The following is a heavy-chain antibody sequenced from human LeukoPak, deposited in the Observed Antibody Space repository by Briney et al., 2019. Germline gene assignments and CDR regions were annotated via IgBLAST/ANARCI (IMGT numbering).Heavy chain of an antibody. CDR3: AKGLDQTYYYDSSGYST. V-gene: IGHV3-74*01. CDR1: GFTLSDYW. Sequence: GGSLRLSCGASGFTLSDYWMRWVRQASGKGLVWVSRISSDGSWTSYADSVKGRFTISRDNSKNTLYLQMNSLRAEDTAVYYCAKGLDQTYYYDSSGYSTWGQGTLVTVSS. CDR2: ISSDGSWT. D-gene: IGHD3-22*01. J-gene: IGHJ5*02.